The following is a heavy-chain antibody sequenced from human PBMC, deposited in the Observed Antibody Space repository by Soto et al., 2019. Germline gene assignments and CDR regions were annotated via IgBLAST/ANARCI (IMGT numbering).Heavy chain of an antibody. CDR3: ARERKFDFWRKGLDV. J-gene: IGHJ6*02. V-gene: IGHV1-8*01. Sequence: GASVKVSCKASGYTFTTYDLNWVRQAPGQGLEWLGWMDPNSGSTGYAQNFQGRITMTSNISRNTAHMELSSLQSEDTAVYYCARERKFDFWRKGLDVWGQGTTVTVSS. CDR2: MDPNSGST. D-gene: IGHD3-3*01. CDR1: GYTFTTYD.